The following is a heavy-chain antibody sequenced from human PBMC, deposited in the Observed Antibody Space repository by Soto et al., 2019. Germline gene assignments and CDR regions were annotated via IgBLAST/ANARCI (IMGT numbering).Heavy chain of an antibody. D-gene: IGHD3-10*01. CDR2: INHSGST. CDR1: VGSFSGYY. J-gene: IGHJ5*02. V-gene: IGHV4-34*01. Sequence: SETLSLTCAVYVGSFSGYYWSLIRQPPGKGLEWIGGINHSGSTNYNPSLKSRVTISVDTSKNQFSLKLSPVTAADTAVYYCARALFYYYGSGSYYNWFDTWGQGTLVTVSS. CDR3: ARALFYYYGSGSYYNWFDT.